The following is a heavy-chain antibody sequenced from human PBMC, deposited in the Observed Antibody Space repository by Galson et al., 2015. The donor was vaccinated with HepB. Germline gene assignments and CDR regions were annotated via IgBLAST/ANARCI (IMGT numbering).Heavy chain of an antibody. Sequence: SLRLSCAASGFTFSNFYMTWIRQAPGKGLEFISYIIGTSSATNYADAVKGRFTISRDNAKNSLYLQMNSLRAEDSAVYDCTREPRLADYWGPGTLVTVSS. CDR1: GFTFSNFY. J-gene: IGHJ4*02. V-gene: IGHV3-11*06. CDR3: TREPRLADY. CDR2: IIGTSSAT. D-gene: IGHD6-25*01.